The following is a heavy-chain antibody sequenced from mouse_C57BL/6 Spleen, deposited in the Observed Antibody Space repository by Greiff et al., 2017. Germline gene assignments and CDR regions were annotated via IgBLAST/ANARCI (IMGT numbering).Heavy chain of an antibody. CDR3: ARGGWDEGAWFAY. V-gene: IGHV3-1*01. CDR2: ISYSGST. D-gene: IGHD4-1*01. CDR1: GYSITSGYD. J-gene: IGHJ3*01. Sequence: EVKVVESGPGMVKPSQSLSLTCTVTGYSITSGYDWHWIRHFPGNKLEWMGYISYSGSTNYNPSLKSRISITHDTSKNHFFLKLNSVTTEDTATYYCARGGWDEGAWFAYWGQGTLVTVSA.